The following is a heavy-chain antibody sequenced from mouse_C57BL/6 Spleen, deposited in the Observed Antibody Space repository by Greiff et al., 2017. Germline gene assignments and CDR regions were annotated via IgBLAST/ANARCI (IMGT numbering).Heavy chain of an antibody. CDR2: ISDGGSYT. D-gene: IGHD1-1*01. J-gene: IGHJ3*01. CDR3: ARDEGYYFGSSYGLFAY. Sequence: EVMLVESGGGLVKPGGSLKLSCAASGFTFSSYAMSWVRQTPEKRLEWVATISDGGSYTYYPANVKGRFTISRDNAKNNLYLQMSHLKSEDTAMYYCARDEGYYFGSSYGLFAYWGQGTLVTVSA. V-gene: IGHV5-4*01. CDR1: GFTFSSYA.